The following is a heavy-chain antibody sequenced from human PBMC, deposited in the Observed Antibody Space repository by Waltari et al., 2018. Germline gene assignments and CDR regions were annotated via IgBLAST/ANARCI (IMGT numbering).Heavy chain of an antibody. J-gene: IGHJ4*02. D-gene: IGHD3-9*01. Sequence: QVQLVQSGAEVKKPGSSVKVSCKTSGGSFNRLTLSWVRHAPGQGLEWMGGIIPVLDTANYAQNFQGRVTITADESSQTAYMEMSSLRFEDTAVYYCVTISSRYPFWGQGTLVTVSS. CDR2: IIPVLDTA. CDR1: GGSFNRLT. V-gene: IGHV1-69*01. CDR3: VTISSRYPF.